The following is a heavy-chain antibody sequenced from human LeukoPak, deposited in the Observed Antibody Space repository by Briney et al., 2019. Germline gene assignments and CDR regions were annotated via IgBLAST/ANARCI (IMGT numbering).Heavy chain of an antibody. J-gene: IGHJ4*02. CDR2: IKNRANSYST. CDR1: GFTLSDPY. CDR3: TRAPSYYGSGADY. D-gene: IGHD3-10*01. V-gene: IGHV3-72*01. Sequence: PGGSLRLSCVASGFTLSDPYLDWVRQAPGKGLEWVGRIKNRANSYSTQYAASVKGRFTISRDDSKNLLYLLLNSLRTDDTAVYFCTRAPSYYGSGADYWGQGTLVTVSS.